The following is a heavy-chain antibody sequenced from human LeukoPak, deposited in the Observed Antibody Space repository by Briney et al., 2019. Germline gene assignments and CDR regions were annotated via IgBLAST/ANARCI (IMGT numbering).Heavy chain of an antibody. CDR3: AKGHLGCSSTSCYINFDY. V-gene: IGHV3-30-3*01. Sequence: GGSLRLSCTASGFTFSSYAIHWVRQAPGKGLEWVAFISFDGSNKYYADSVKGRFTISRDNSKNTLYLQMNSLRAEDTAVYYCAKGHLGCSSTSCYINFDYWGQGTLVTVSS. J-gene: IGHJ4*02. CDR2: ISFDGSNK. D-gene: IGHD2-2*02. CDR1: GFTFSSYA.